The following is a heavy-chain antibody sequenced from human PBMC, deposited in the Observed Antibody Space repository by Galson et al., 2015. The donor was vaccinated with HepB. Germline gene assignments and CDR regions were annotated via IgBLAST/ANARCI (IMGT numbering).Heavy chain of an antibody. Sequence: PALVKPTQTLTLTCTFSGFSLNSREPRVSWIRQPPGKALEWLARIEWDNKKVYRASLKTRLTLSKDTSKNQVVLTLTNVDPVDTATYYCVRIGPAAVDSWGLGTLVTVSS. CDR3: VRIGPAAVDS. D-gene: IGHD6-13*01. V-gene: IGHV2-70*04. CDR1: GFSLNSREPR. J-gene: IGHJ5*02. CDR2: IEWDNKK.